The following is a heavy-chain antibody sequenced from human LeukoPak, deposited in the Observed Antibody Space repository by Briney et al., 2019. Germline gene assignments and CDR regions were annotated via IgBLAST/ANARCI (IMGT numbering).Heavy chain of an antibody. V-gene: IGHV4/OR15-8*01. CDR2: IFHSGSV. Sequence: PSETLSLTCVVSGGSISVSKWWTWIRQPPGKGLEWIGEIFHSGSVVYNPSLKSRVTMSVDASNNQFSLKMTSVTAADTAVYYCARNLLRGVLTPXGQGTLVTVSS. CDR1: GGSISVSKW. D-gene: IGHD3-10*01. J-gene: IGHJ5*02. CDR3: ARNLLRGVLTP.